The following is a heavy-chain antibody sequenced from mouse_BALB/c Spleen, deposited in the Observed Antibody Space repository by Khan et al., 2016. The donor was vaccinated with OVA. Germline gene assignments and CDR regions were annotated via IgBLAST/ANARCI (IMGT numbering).Heavy chain of an antibody. CDR1: GFTFIDYG. CDR3: VRGGFAY. J-gene: IGHJ3*01. V-gene: IGHV5-15*02. Sequence: EVELVESGGGLVQPGGSRKLSCAASGFTFIDYGMAWVRQTPGKGPEWIAFISSVAYSIYYADTVTGRFTISRENAKNTLYLDMSRLRSDDTAMYYCVRGGFAYWGQGTLVTVSA. CDR2: ISSVAYSI.